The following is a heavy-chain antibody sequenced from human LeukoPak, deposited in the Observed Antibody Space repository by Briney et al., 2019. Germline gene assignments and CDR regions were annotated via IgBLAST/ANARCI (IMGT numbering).Heavy chain of an antibody. J-gene: IGHJ4*02. Sequence: KPSETLPLTCTVSGGSVSSGSYYWSWIRQPPGKGLEWIGYIYYSGSTNYNPSLKSRVTISVDTSKNQFSLKLSSVTAADTAVYYCAREGPYCDFWSGTTGHFDYWGQGTLVTVSS. CDR3: AREGPYCDFWSGTTGHFDY. V-gene: IGHV4-61*01. CDR2: IYYSGST. CDR1: GGSVSSGSYY. D-gene: IGHD3-3*01.